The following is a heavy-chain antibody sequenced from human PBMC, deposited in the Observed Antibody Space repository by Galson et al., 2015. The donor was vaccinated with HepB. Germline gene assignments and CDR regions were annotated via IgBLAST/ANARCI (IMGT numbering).Heavy chain of an antibody. CDR3: ARDEENWFDP. Sequence: SLRLSCAASGFIFSSYGMHWVRQSPGKGLEWVAVIWYDGSNKYYAESVKGRFTISRDNSKNTLYLQMNSLRAEDTAVYYCARDEENWFDPWGQGTLVTVSS. CDR1: GFIFSSYG. V-gene: IGHV3-33*01. CDR2: IWYDGSNK. J-gene: IGHJ5*02.